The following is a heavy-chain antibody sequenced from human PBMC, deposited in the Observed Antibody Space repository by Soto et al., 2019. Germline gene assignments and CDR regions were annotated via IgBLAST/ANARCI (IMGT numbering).Heavy chain of an antibody. V-gene: IGHV5-51*01. CDR2: IYPGDSDT. CDR1: GYSFTSYW. J-gene: IGHJ4*02. Sequence: PGESLKISCKGSGYSFTSYWIGWVRQMPGKGLEWMGIIYPGDSDTRYSPSFQGQVTISADKSISTAYLQWSSLKASDTAMYYCARHPYLHYYDSSGYYYYFDYWGQGTLVTVS. D-gene: IGHD3-22*01. CDR3: ARHPYLHYYDSSGYYYYFDY.